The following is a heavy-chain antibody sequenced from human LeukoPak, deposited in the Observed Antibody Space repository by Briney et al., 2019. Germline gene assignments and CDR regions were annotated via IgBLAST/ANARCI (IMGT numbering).Heavy chain of an antibody. V-gene: IGHV3-23*01. D-gene: IGHD1-26*01. CDR1: GFTFSSYA. CDR2: ISGSGGST. J-gene: IGHJ4*02. CDR3: AKAMGYRVGATDY. Sequence: GGSLRLSCAASGFTFSSYAMSWVRQAPGKGLEWVSAISGSGGSTYYADSVKGRFTISRDNSKNTLYLRMNSLRAEDTAVYYCAKAMGYRVGATDYWGQGTLVTVSS.